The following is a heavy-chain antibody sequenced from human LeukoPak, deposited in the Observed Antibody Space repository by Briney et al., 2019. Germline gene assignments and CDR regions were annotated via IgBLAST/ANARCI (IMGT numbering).Heavy chain of an antibody. CDR1: GGTFSSYA. CDR3: ARAYCGGDCYSVHFDY. CDR2: IIPIFGTA. Sequence: SVKVSCKASGGTFSSYAISWVQQAPGQGLEWMGGIIPIFGTANYAQKFQGRVTITTDESTSTAYMELSSLRSEDTAVYYCARAYCGGDCYSVHFDYWGQGTLVTVSS. J-gene: IGHJ4*02. V-gene: IGHV1-69*05. D-gene: IGHD2-21*02.